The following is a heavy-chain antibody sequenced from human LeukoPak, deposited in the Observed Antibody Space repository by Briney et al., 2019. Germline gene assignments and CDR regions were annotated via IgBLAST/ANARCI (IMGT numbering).Heavy chain of an antibody. CDR2: IYSGGST. CDR1: GFAFSSYT. V-gene: IGHV3-66*01. J-gene: IGHJ3*02. CDR3: ARDLGGDAFDI. Sequence: GGSLRLSCAASGFAFSSYTMSWVRQAPGKGLEWVSVIYSGGSTYYADSVEGRFTISRDNSKNTLYLQMNSLRAEDTAVYYCARDLGGDAFDIWGQGTMVTVSS. D-gene: IGHD3-10*01.